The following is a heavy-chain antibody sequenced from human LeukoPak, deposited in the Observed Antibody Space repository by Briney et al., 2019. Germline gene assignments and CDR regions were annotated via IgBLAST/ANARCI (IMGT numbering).Heavy chain of an antibody. CDR1: GGSISSYY. V-gene: IGHV4-59*01. J-gene: IGHJ6*03. CDR3: ARDRYYDFWSGYYGHYYYYYMDV. Sequence: PSETLSLTCTVSGGSISSYYWSWIRQPPGKGLEWIGYIYYSGSTNYNPSLKSRVTISVDTSKNQFSLKLSAVTAADTAVYYCARDRYYDFWSGYYGHYYYYYMDVWGKGTTVTVSS. D-gene: IGHD3-3*01. CDR2: IYYSGST.